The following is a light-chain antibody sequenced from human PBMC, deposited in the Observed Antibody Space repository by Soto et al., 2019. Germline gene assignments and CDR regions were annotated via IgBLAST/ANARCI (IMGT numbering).Light chain of an antibody. Sequence: QSVLTQPASASGSPGQSITISCTGTSRDIGFYNYVSWYQQHPGKAPKLIIYEVDKRPSGVSSRFSGSKSGNTASLTLSGLQAEDEADYHCSSYTNTGTLYVFGTGTKLTVL. CDR1: SRDIGFYNY. CDR3: SSYTNTGTLYV. CDR2: EVD. V-gene: IGLV2-14*01. J-gene: IGLJ1*01.